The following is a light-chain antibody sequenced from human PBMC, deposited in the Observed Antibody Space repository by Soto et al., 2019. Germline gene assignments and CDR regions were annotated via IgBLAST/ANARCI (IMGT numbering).Light chain of an antibody. V-gene: IGKV4-1*01. J-gene: IGKJ5*01. Sequence: DIVMTQSPYSLASCRGEEATIDCKSSQMFLSSSNNKNYLARFQQKPGQPPKLLIYWASSRQAGVTDRFLGRGSGADFSLTISSLQAEDVAVYYCQQYHSDPITVGPVTRLEIK. CDR2: WAS. CDR3: QQYHSDPIT. CDR1: QMFLSSSNNKNY.